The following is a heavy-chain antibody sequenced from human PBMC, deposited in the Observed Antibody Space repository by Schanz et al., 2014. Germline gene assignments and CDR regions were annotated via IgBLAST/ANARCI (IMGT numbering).Heavy chain of an antibody. V-gene: IGHV3-48*01. D-gene: IGHD6-13*01. CDR3: VSQTGSPNY. Sequence: EVQLVESGGGLVQPGGSLRLSCATSGFSFSSYAINWVRQAPGKGLEWVSAMNESHSTIYYADSVKGRFTISRDNAKNSLYLEMNSLRVEDTAVYFCVSQTGSPNYWGQGTLVTVSS. CDR2: MNESHSTI. CDR1: GFSFSSYA. J-gene: IGHJ4*02.